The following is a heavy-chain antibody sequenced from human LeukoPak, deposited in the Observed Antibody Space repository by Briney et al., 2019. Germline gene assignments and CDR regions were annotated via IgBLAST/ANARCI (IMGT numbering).Heavy chain of an antibody. J-gene: IGHJ4*02. CDR3: AKDHVSYYYDSSGYWYYFDY. CDR1: GFTFSSYG. Sequence: GGSLRLSCAASGFTFSSYGMHWVRQAPGKGLEWVAFIRYDGSNKYYADSVKGRFTISRDNSKNTLYLQMNSLRAEDTAVYYCAKDHVSYYYDSSGYWYYFDYWGQGTLVTVSS. D-gene: IGHD3-22*01. V-gene: IGHV3-30*02. CDR2: IRYDGSNK.